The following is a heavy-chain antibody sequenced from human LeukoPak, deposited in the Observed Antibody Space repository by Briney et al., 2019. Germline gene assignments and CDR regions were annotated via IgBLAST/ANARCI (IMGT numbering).Heavy chain of an antibody. J-gene: IGHJ6*02. CDR2: ISAYNGNT. V-gene: IGHV1-18*01. CDR3: ARDRSLLPKVVVPAAILSGALDY. D-gene: IGHD2-2*02. CDR1: GYTFTSYG. Sequence: GASVTVSCKASGYTFTSYGISWVRQAPGQGLEWMGWISAYNGNTNYAQKLQGRVTMTTVTSKSTAYMELRSLRSDDTAVYYCARDRSLLPKVVVPAAILSGALDYWGQGTTVTVSS.